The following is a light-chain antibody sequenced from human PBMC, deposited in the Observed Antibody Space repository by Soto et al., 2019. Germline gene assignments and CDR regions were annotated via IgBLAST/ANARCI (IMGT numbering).Light chain of an antibody. CDR3: QQYNSYPLT. CDR2: DAS. CDR1: QNSSRW. Sequence: DIQMTQSPSTLSASVGDRVTITCRASQNSSRWLAWYQQKPGKAPNLLIYDASTVKTGVPSRFSGSGSGTEFTLTINSLQPDDFATYYCQQYNSYPLTFGQGTQVEIK. J-gene: IGKJ1*01. V-gene: IGKV1-5*01.